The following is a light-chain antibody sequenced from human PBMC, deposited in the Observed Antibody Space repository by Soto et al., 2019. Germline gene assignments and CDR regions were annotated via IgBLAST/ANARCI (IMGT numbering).Light chain of an antibody. CDR1: SSDVGGYNY. Sequence: QSALTQPASVSGSPGQSITISCTGTSSDVGGYNYVCWYQQHPGKAHKLMIYDVSNRPSGVSNRFSGSKSGNTASLTISGLQAEDEANYYCGSYTSSSTLVVFGRGTKVTVL. CDR2: DVS. V-gene: IGLV2-14*01. J-gene: IGLJ2*01. CDR3: GSYTSSSTLVV.